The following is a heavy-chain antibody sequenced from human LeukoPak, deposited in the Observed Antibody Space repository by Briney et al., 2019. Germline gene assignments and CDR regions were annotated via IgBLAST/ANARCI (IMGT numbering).Heavy chain of an antibody. D-gene: IGHD6-13*01. CDR2: INPNSGGT. CDR3: TTLAPAAHFDY. CDR1: GYTFTGYY. Sequence: ASVKVSCKASGYTFTGYYMHWVRQAPGQGLEWMGRINPNSGGTNYAQKFQGRVTMTRDTSISTAYTELSRLRSDDTAVYYCTTLAPAAHFDYWGQGTLVTVSS. J-gene: IGHJ4*02. V-gene: IGHV1-2*06.